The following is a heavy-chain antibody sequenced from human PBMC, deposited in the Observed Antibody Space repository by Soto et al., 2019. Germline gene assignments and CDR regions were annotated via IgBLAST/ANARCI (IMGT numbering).Heavy chain of an antibody. V-gene: IGHV3-23*01. J-gene: IGHJ2*01. Sequence: QPAGSRRPSCGTAGFAFHNCGSSWSRQAAGKGLGWYSDIAYTGSATYYAHSVKERFTISTDNSKNIVYLQMNSLRVDDTALHYCVKELETVRLVAFALWY. CDR1: GFAFHNCG. CDR3: VKELETVRLVAFALWY. CDR2: IAYTGSAT. D-gene: IGHD4-4*01.